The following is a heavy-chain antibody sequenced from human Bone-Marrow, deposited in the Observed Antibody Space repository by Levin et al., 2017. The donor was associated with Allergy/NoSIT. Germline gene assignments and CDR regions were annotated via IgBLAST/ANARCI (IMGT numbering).Heavy chain of an antibody. CDR3: ARGPQTYSTSWYWFDY. V-gene: IGHV7-4-1*01. D-gene: IGHD6-13*01. CDR2: INTDTGTP. J-gene: IGHJ4*02. Sequence: GESLKISCQASGYTFTRYAMNWLRQAPGQGLEWMGWINTDTGTPTFAPGFTGRFVFSLDSSVSTAYLQISSLEAADTAVYYCARGPQTYSTSWYWFDYWGQGNLVAVSS. CDR1: GYTFTRYA.